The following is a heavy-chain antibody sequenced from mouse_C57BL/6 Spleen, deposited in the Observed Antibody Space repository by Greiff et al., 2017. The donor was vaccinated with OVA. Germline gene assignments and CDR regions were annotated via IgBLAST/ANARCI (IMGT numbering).Heavy chain of an antibody. CDR3: ARRGGSNKTAYYFDY. D-gene: IGHD1-1*01. CDR1: GYTFTDYN. J-gene: IGHJ2*01. CDR2: INPNNGGT. Sequence: EVQLQQSGPELVKPGASVKIPCKASGYTFTDYNMDWVKQSHGKSLEWIGDINPNNGGTIYNQKFKGKATLTVDKSSSTAYMELRSLTSEDTAVYYCARRGGSNKTAYYFDYWGQGTTLTVSS. V-gene: IGHV1-18*01.